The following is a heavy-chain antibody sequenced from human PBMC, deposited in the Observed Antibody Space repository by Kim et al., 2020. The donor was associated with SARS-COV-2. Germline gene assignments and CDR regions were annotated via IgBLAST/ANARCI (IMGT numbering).Heavy chain of an antibody. V-gene: IGHV3-20*01. CDR2: INWNGGST. Sequence: GGSLRLSCAASGFTFDDYGMSWVRQAPGKGLEWVSGINWNGGSTGYADSVKGRFTISRDNAKNSLYLQMNSLRAEDTALYHCATLVGAYGMYVWGQGTTVTVSS. J-gene: IGHJ6*02. CDR3: ATLVGAYGMYV. CDR1: GFTFDDYG. D-gene: IGHD1-26*01.